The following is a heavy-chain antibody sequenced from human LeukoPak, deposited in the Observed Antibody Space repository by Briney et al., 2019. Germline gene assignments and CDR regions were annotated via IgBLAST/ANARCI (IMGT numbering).Heavy chain of an antibody. CDR2: ISYDGSNK. J-gene: IGHJ4*02. V-gene: IGHV3-30-3*01. CDR1: GFTFSSYA. D-gene: IGHD2-8*01. CDR3: ARDWNVLDDGDY. Sequence: GRSLRLSCAASGFTFSSYAMHWVRQAPGKGLEWVAVISYDGSNKYYADSVKGRFTISRDNSKNSLYLHMNSLRAEGTARYYCARDWNVLDDGDYWGQGTLVTVSS.